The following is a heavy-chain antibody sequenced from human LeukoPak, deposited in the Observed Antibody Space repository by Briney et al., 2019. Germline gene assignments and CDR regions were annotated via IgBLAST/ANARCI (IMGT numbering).Heavy chain of an antibody. CDR3: ARGSFWSGTSGNFQH. CDR2: IWYDGSNK. J-gene: IGHJ1*01. D-gene: IGHD3-3*01. V-gene: IGHV3-33*08. Sequence: GGSLRLSCAASGFTFSSYAMSWVRQAPGKGLEWVAVIWYDGSNKYYADSVKGRFTISRDNSKNTLYLQMNSLRAEDTAVYYCARGSFWSGTSGNFQHWGQGTLVTVSS. CDR1: GFTFSSYA.